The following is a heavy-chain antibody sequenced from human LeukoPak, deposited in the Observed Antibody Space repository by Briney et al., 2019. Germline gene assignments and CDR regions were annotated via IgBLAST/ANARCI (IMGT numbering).Heavy chain of an antibody. CDR1: GFTFSSYS. J-gene: IGHJ3*02. Sequence: GGSLRLSCAASGFTFSSYSMNWVRQAPGKGLEWVSYISSSSSTIYYADSAKGRFTISRDNAKNSLYLQMNSLRAEDTAVYYCARGYSSSWYGNAFDIWGQGTMVTVSS. D-gene: IGHD6-13*01. V-gene: IGHV3-48*04. CDR2: ISSSSSTI. CDR3: ARGYSSSWYGNAFDI.